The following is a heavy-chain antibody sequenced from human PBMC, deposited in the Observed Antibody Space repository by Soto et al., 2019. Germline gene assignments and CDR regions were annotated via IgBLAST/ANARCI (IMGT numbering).Heavy chain of an antibody. CDR3: AKDTGDWWWAFDV. V-gene: IGHV3-48*02. J-gene: IGHJ3*01. CDR1: GFTFSSYD. D-gene: IGHD2-8*02. Sequence: EVQLVESGGGLVQPGGSLRLSCAASGFTFSSYDMSWVRQAPGKGLEWLSSIDSSSSTINYADSMRGRFTISRDNARNSLYLQRNSLRDEDRAVYYCAKDTGDWWWAFDVWGQGTVVTVSS. CDR2: IDSSSSTI.